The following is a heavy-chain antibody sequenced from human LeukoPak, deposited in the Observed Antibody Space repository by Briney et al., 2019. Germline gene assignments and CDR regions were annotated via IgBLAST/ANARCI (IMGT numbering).Heavy chain of an antibody. CDR3: ARGGSGSYLYYFDY. CDR2: ISSNGGST. Sequence: GGSLRLSCAASGFTLSSYAMHWVRQAPGKGLEYASAISSNGGSTYYANSVKGRFTISRDNSKNTLYLQMGSLRAEDMAVYYCARGGSGSYLYYFDYWGQGTLVTASS. J-gene: IGHJ4*02. CDR1: GFTLSSYA. D-gene: IGHD3-10*01. V-gene: IGHV3-64*01.